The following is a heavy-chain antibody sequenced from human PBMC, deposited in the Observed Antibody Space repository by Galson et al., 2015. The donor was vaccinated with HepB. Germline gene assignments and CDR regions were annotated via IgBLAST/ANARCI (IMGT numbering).Heavy chain of an antibody. D-gene: IGHD6-19*01. J-gene: IGHJ4*02. CDR3: ARDLKYSSGWYGSFDY. V-gene: IGHV1-18*04. CDR1: GYTFTSYG. CDR2: ISAYNGNT. Sequence: SVKVSCKASGYTFTSYGISWVRQAPGQGLEWMGWISAYNGNTNYAQKLQGRVTMTTDTSTSTAYMELRSLRSDDTAVYYCARDLKYSSGWYGSFDYWGQGTLVTVSS.